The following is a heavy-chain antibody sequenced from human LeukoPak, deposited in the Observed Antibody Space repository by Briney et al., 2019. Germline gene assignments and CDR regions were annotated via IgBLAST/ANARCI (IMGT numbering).Heavy chain of an antibody. CDR1: GGSISSYY. CDR2: IYYSGST. CDR3: ARHGFTGWHGNFHY. D-gene: IGHD6-19*01. J-gene: IGHJ4*02. V-gene: IGHV4-59*08. Sequence: PSETLSLTCTVSGGSISSYYWSWIRQPPGKGLEWIGYIYYSGSTNYNPSLKSRVTISVDTSKNQFSLKLSSVTAADTAVYYCARHGFTGWHGNFHYWGQGTLVTVSS.